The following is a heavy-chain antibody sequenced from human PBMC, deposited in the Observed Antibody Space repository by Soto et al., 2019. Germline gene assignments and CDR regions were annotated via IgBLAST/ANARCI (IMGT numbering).Heavy chain of an antibody. Sequence: SCAASGFTFSNAWMSWVRQAPGKGLEWVGRIKSKTDGGTTDYAAPVKGRFTISRDDSKNTLYLQMNSLKTEDTAVYYCTTAGYYDTPTFDIWGQGTMVTVSS. CDR1: GFTFSNAW. D-gene: IGHD3-22*01. V-gene: IGHV3-15*01. CDR2: IKSKTDGGTT. J-gene: IGHJ3*02. CDR3: TTAGYYDTPTFDI.